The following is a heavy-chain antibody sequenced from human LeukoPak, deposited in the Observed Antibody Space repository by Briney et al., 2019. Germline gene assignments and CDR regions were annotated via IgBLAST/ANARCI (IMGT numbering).Heavy chain of an antibody. V-gene: IGHV4-28*01. CDR1: GYSISSSNW. Sequence: PSDTLSLTCAVSGYSISSSNWWGWIRPPPGKGLEWIGYIYYSGSTYYNPSLKSRVTMSVDTSKNQFSPKLSSVTAVDTAVYYCARTYGDYAFDYWGQGTLVTVSS. J-gene: IGHJ4*02. CDR3: ARTYGDYAFDY. D-gene: IGHD4-17*01. CDR2: IYYSGST.